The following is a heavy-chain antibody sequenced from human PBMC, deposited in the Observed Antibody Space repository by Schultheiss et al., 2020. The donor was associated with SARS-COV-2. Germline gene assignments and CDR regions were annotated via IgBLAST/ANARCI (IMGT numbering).Heavy chain of an antibody. J-gene: IGHJ5*02. Sequence: GGSLRLSCAASGFTFSSYSMNWVRQAPGKGLEWVSYISSSSSTIYYADSVKGRFTISRDNSKNTLYLQMNSLRAEDTAVYYCARDYSGGWFDPWGQGTLVTVSS. V-gene: IGHV3-48*01. CDR2: ISSSSSTI. D-gene: IGHD4-11*01. CDR3: ARDYSGGWFDP. CDR1: GFTFSSYS.